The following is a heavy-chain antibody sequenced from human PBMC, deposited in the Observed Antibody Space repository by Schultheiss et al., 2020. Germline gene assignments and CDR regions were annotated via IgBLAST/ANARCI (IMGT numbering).Heavy chain of an antibody. CDR1: GFSLDDHA. CDR2: ISGSGGST. J-gene: IGHJ6*02. Sequence: GGSLRLSCAASGFSLDDHAMHWVRQGPGKGLEWVSAISGSGGSTYYADSVKGRFTISRDNSKNTLYLQMNSLRAEDTAVYYCATPYGSGSLLGFYYGLDVWGQGTTVNVSS. V-gene: IGHV3-23*01. D-gene: IGHD3-10*01. CDR3: ATPYGSGSLLGFYYGLDV.